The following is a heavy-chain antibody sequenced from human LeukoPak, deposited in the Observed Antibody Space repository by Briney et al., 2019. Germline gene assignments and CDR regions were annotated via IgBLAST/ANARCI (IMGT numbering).Heavy chain of an antibody. V-gene: IGHV3-21*01. Sequence: GGSLRLSCAASGFTFSSYSMNWVRQAPGKGLEWVSSISSSSSYIYYADSVKGRFTISRDNAKNSLYLQMNSLRAEDTAVYYCARDAPYYYGSGSSGGHWFDPWGQGTLVTVSS. CDR2: ISSSSSYI. CDR3: ARDAPYYYGSGSSGGHWFDP. CDR1: GFTFSSYS. D-gene: IGHD3-10*01. J-gene: IGHJ5*02.